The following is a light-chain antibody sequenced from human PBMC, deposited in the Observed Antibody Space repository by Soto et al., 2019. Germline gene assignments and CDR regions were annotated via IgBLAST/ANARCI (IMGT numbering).Light chain of an antibody. CDR2: AAS. Sequence: EIVLTQSPATLSVSPGERATLFCSASQGISSLLAWYQQKPGQAPRLLIYAASTRAAGIPARFSGSGSGTEFTLTISSLHSGDFAIYFCQQYYDWPITFGQGTRLDI. CDR3: QQYYDWPIT. V-gene: IGKV3-15*01. CDR1: QGISSL. J-gene: IGKJ5*01.